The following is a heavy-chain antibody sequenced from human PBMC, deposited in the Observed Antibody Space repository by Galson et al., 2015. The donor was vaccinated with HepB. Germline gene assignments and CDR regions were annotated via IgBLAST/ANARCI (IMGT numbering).Heavy chain of an antibody. V-gene: IGHV3-33*08. Sequence: SLRLSCAASGFTFSSYGMHWARPGPGKGLGWVEVIWYEESNKEYADSGKVRFNIARDNSKNTLYLHMNSLRAEDMAVYPCASTLAYCGGDCYSGIDYWGQGTLVTVSS. J-gene: IGHJ4*02. D-gene: IGHD2-21*02. CDR2: IWYEESNK. CDR3: ASTLAYCGGDCYSGIDY. CDR1: GFTFSSYG.